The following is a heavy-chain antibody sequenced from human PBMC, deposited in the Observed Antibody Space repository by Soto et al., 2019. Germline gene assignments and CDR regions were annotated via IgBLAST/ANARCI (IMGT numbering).Heavy chain of an antibody. D-gene: IGHD5-12*01. J-gene: IGHJ4*02. CDR3: AKETSAYEIDY. Sequence: QVQLVESGGGVVQTGRSLRLSCAASGFIFSGYAMHWVRQAPGKGLEWVAVISYDGNTKYYADSVKGRFTVSRDNSKNTLYVQMNNLSAEDTAMYYCAKETSAYEIDYWGQGTLVNDSS. CDR1: GFIFSGYA. V-gene: IGHV3-30-3*01. CDR2: ISYDGNTK.